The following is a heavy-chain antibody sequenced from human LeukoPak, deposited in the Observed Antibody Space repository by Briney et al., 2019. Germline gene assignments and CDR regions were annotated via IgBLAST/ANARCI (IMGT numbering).Heavy chain of an antibody. CDR2: ISYEGGTQ. J-gene: IGHJ5*02. V-gene: IGHV3-30*18. Sequence: PGRSLRLSCAASGITFRSYGMHWVHQAPGKGLEWVAVISYEGGTQHYADSVKGRFIISRDNPRNTLYLQMNILRTEDTAVYYCAKEGTPQVSTWYDLWGQGTQVIVSS. CDR3: AKEGTPQVSTWYDL. CDR1: GITFRSYG. D-gene: IGHD3-10*01.